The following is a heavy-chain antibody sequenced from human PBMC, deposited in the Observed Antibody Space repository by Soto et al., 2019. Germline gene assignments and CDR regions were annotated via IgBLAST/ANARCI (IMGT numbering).Heavy chain of an antibody. V-gene: IGHV1-69*02. CDR3: AGPRIAAASRGYYYYYMDV. Sequence: SVKVSCKASGGTFSSYTISWVRQAPGQGLEWMGRIIPILGIANYAQKFQGRVTMTRDTSTSTVYMELSSLRSEDTAVYYCAGPRIAAASRGYYYYYMDVWGKGTTVTVSS. D-gene: IGHD6-13*01. J-gene: IGHJ6*03. CDR1: GGTFSSYT. CDR2: IIPILGIA.